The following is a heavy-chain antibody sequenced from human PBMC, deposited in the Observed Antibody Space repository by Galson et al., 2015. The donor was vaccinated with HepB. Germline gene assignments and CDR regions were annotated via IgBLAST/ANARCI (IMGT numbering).Heavy chain of an antibody. CDR2: VYWDGDK. V-gene: IGHV2-5*02. J-gene: IGHJ5*02. D-gene: IGHD3-10*01. CDR3: VHRRWFSGIDT. Sequence: PALVKPTQTLTLTCTFSGFSLTTGGEGVGWVRQPPGKALEWLTIVYWDGDKRFSPSLRSRLTLTKDTSKNQVVLTMTNMDPVDTATYFCVHRRWFSGIDTWGQGTLVTVSS. CDR1: GFSLTTGGEG.